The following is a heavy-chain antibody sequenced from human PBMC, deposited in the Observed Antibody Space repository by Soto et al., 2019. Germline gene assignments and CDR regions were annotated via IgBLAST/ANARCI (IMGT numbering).Heavy chain of an antibody. J-gene: IGHJ3*02. CDR3: AIQMWGIYGSGRDHGAFDI. CDR1: GGTFSSYA. Sequence: QVQLVQSGAEVKKPRSSVKVSCKASGGTFSSYALSWVRQTPGQGLEWMGWIIPIFGTANYAQKFQGRVTITADEATSTAYMELSSLRSEDTAGYYCAIQMWGIYGSGRDHGAFDICGQGSMVTVAS. V-gene: IGHV1-69*01. D-gene: IGHD3-10*01. CDR2: IIPIFGTA.